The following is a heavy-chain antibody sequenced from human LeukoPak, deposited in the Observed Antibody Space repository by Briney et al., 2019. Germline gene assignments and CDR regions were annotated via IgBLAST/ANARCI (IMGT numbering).Heavy chain of an antibody. D-gene: IGHD6-19*01. CDR1: GFTVSNIY. V-gene: IGHV3-53*01. J-gene: IGHJ4*02. Sequence: GGSLRLSCAASGFTVSNIYMNWVRQAPGKGLEWVSVIYSGGSTYYADSVKGRFTISRDNSKNTLYLQMNSLRAEDTAVYYCARSPGAVADGFDYWGQGTLVTVSS. CDR2: IYSGGST. CDR3: ARSPGAVADGFDY.